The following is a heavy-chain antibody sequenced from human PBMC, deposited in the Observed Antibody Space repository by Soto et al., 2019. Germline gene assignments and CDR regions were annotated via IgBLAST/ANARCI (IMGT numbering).Heavy chain of an antibody. J-gene: IGHJ6*02. Sequence: SETLSLTCTVSGGSISSDYWNWIRQPPGKGLEWMGYIYYTGSTNYNPSLKSRVTISVDTSKNQFSLKLSSVTAADTAVYYCARDRPVHCSSTSCLNYYYYGMDVWGQGTTVTVSS. D-gene: IGHD2-2*01. CDR1: GGSISSDY. CDR2: IYYTGST. V-gene: IGHV4-59*12. CDR3: ARDRPVHCSSTSCLNYYYYGMDV.